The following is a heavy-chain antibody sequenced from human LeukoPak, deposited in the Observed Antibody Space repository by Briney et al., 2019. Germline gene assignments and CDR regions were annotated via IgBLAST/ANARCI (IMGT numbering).Heavy chain of an antibody. Sequence: KSSETLSLTCTVSGGSISIYYWNWIRQPAGKGLEWIGRIYTNENTFFNPSLKSRVTMSVDTSKNQFSLQLTSVTAADAAVYYCARSTDSSGYYGGGIIDYWGKGTLVTVSS. CDR2: IYTNENT. CDR1: GGSISIYY. V-gene: IGHV4-4*07. J-gene: IGHJ4*02. CDR3: ARSTDSSGYYGGGIIDY. D-gene: IGHD6-19*01.